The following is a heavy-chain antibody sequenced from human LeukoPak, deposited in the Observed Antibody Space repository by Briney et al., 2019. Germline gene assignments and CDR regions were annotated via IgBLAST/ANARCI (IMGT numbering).Heavy chain of an antibody. CDR1: GFTFSAYA. J-gene: IGHJ4*02. D-gene: IGHD2-2*01. V-gene: IGHV3-23*01. CDR2: VSGGGDLT. CDR3: ARDHYAFGLSDY. Sequence: GGSLRLSCAASGFTFSAYATYWVRQAPGKGLEWVSSVSGGGDLTYYADSVKGRFTIPRDSSKNTLYLQMNSLRAEDTAVYYCARDHYAFGLSDYWGQGTLVTVSS.